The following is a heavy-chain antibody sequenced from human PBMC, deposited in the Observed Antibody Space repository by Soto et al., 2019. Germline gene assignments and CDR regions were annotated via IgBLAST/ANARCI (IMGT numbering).Heavy chain of an antibody. J-gene: IGHJ6*02. V-gene: IGHV3-15*07. CDR2: IKSKTDGGTT. Sequence: LRLSCAASGFTFSNAWMNWVRQAPGKGLEWVGRIKSKTDGGTTDYAAPVKGRFTISRDDSKNTLYLQMNSLKTEDTAVYYCTRNRRDYYYGMDVWGQGTTVTVSS. CDR3: TRNRRDYYYGMDV. D-gene: IGHD4-4*01. CDR1: GFTFSNAW.